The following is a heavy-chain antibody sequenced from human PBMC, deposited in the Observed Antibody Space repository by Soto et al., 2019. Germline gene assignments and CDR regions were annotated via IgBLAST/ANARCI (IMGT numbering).Heavy chain of an antibody. CDR2: ISGSGNYT. J-gene: IGHJ4*02. V-gene: IGHV3-21*01. CDR1: GFTFSTYS. Sequence: PGGPLRLSCAASGFTFSTYSMNWVRQAPGKGLEWVSSISGSGNYTHYADFLRGRFTISRDNAKTSLYLQMNSLRAEDTAVYYCAREGINNYNEYYFDSWGQGTLVTVSS. CDR3: AREGINNYNEYYFDS. D-gene: IGHD4-4*01.